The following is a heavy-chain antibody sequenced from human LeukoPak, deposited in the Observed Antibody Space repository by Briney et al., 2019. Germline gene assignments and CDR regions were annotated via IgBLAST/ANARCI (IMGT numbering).Heavy chain of an antibody. CDR3: ASLTIFGVVTGPR. Sequence: SQTLSLTCTVSGGSISSGSYYWSWIRQPAGKGLEWIGRIYTTGSTNYNPSLQGRVTISLDTSKNQFSLKLSSVTAADTAVYYCASLTIFGVVTGPRWGQGTLVTVSS. V-gene: IGHV4-61*02. D-gene: IGHD3-3*01. CDR1: GGSISSGSYY. CDR2: IYTTGST. J-gene: IGHJ4*02.